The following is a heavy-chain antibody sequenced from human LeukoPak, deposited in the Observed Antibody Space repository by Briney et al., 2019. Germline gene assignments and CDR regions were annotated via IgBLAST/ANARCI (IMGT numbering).Heavy chain of an antibody. J-gene: IGHJ3*02. Sequence: PSETLSLTCAVYGGSFSGYYWSWIRQPPGKGLEWIGYIYYSGSTNYNPSLKSRVTISVDTSKNQFSLKLSSVTAADTAAYYCARNRIRDDAFDIWGQGTMVTVSS. CDR2: IYYSGST. D-gene: IGHD3-3*02. CDR3: ARNRIRDDAFDI. V-gene: IGHV4-59*08. CDR1: GGSFSGYY.